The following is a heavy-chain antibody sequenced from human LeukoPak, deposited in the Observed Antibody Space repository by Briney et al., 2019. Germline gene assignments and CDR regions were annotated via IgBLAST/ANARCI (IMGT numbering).Heavy chain of an antibody. D-gene: IGHD3-9*01. V-gene: IGHV1-2*02. CDR3: ATPILTGYY. CDR1: GYTFTGYY. CDR2: INPNSGGT. Sequence: GASVKVSCKASGYTFTGYYMHWVRQAPGQGLEWMGRINPNSGGTNYAQKFQGRVTMTRDTATSTDYMELSRLRSDDTAVYYCATPILTGYYWGQGTLVTVSP. J-gene: IGHJ4*02.